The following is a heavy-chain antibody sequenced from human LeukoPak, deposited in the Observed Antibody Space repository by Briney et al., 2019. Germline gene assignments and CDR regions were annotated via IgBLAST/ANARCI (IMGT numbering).Heavy chain of an antibody. CDR3: ARVRYSSSSPDFDY. Sequence: ASVKVSCKASGGTFSSYAISWVRQAPGQGLEWMGGIIPIFGTANYAQKFQGRVTITADESTSTAYMGLSSLRSEDTAVYYCARVRYSSSSPDFDYWGQGTLVTVSS. D-gene: IGHD6-6*01. CDR2: IIPIFGTA. J-gene: IGHJ4*02. V-gene: IGHV1-69*13. CDR1: GGTFSSYA.